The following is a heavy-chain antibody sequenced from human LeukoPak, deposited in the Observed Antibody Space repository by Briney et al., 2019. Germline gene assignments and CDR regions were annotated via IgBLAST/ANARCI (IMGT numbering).Heavy chain of an antibody. D-gene: IGHD3-22*01. CDR3: AKYSLYYDSSGRHAFDI. V-gene: IGHV1-69*05. J-gene: IGHJ3*02. CDR1: GYTFTSYD. CDR2: IIPIFGTA. Sequence: GASVKVSCKASGYTFTSYDINWVRQATGQGLEWMGGIIPIFGTANYAQKFQGRVTITTDESTSTAYMELSSLRSEDTAVYYCAKYSLYYDSSGRHAFDIWGQGTMVTVSS.